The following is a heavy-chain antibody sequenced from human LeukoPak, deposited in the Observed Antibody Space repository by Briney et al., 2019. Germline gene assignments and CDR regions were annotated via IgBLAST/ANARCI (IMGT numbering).Heavy chain of an antibody. CDR1: GFTFSSYG. V-gene: IGHV3-30*18. Sequence: GGSLRLSCAASGFTFSSYGMHWVRQAPGKGLEWVAVISYDGSNKYYADSVKGRFTVSRDNSKNTLYLQMNSLRAEDTAVYYCAKGPIYGSGSYYRFDYWGQGTLVTVSS. CDR2: ISYDGSNK. D-gene: IGHD3-10*01. CDR3: AKGPIYGSGSYYRFDY. J-gene: IGHJ4*02.